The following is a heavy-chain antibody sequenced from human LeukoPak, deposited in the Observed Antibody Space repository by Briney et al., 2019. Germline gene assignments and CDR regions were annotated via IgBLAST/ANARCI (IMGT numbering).Heavy chain of an antibody. CDR1: GYSMSSGYY. J-gene: IGHJ6*03. CDR3: ARGYYDYVWGSYRDYYYYMDV. Sequence: PSETLSLTCTVSGYSMSSGYYWGWIRQPPERGLEWIGSMYHTGSTYYNPSLKSRVTISVDKSKNQFSLKLSSVTAADTAVYYCARGYYDYVWGSYRDYYYYMDVWGKGTTVTVSS. V-gene: IGHV4-38-2*02. D-gene: IGHD3-16*02. CDR2: MYHTGST.